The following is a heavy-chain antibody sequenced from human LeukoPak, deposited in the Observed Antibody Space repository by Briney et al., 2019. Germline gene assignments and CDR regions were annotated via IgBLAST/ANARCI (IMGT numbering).Heavy chain of an antibody. V-gene: IGHV4-30-4*01. D-gene: IGHD2-21*02. CDR3: ARHGTAAGPFQL. CDR1: GGSISSGDYY. CDR2: IYYSGST. J-gene: IGHJ1*01. Sequence: SETLSLTCTVSGGSISSGDYYWSWIRQPPGKVLEWIGYIYYSGSTYYNPSLKSRVTISVDTSKNQFSLKLTSVAAADTAVYYCARHGTAAGPFQLWGQGTLVTVSS.